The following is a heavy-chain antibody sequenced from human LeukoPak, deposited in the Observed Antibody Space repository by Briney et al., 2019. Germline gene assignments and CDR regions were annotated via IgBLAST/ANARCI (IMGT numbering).Heavy chain of an antibody. Sequence: ASVKVSCKASGGTFSSYAISWVRQAPGQGLEWMGGIIPIFGTANYAQKFQGRVTITADESTSTAYMELSSLRSEDTAVYYCARDLGKDDYGFARFDYWGQGTLVTVSS. V-gene: IGHV1-69*13. CDR2: IIPIFGTA. CDR3: ARDLGKDDYGFARFDY. CDR1: GGTFSSYA. J-gene: IGHJ4*02. D-gene: IGHD4-17*01.